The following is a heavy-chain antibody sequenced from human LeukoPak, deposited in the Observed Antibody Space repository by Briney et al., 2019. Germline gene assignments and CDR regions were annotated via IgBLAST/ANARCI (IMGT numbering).Heavy chain of an antibody. CDR1: GGSISSYY. J-gene: IGHJ3*02. D-gene: IGHD5-18*01. V-gene: IGHV4-59*01. Sequence: SETLSLTCTVSGGSISSYYWSWIRQPTGKGLEWIGYIYYSGSTNYNPSLKSRVTISVDTSKNQFSLKLSSVTAADTAVYYCARVRRGYSYGYNAFDIWGQGTMVTVSS. CDR2: IYYSGST. CDR3: ARVRRGYSYGYNAFDI.